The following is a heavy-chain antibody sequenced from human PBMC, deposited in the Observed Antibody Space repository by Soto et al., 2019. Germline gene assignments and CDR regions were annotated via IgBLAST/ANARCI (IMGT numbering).Heavy chain of an antibody. CDR3: ARDLIRGSTSREGYYYYGMDV. D-gene: IGHD2-2*01. J-gene: IGHJ6*02. CDR2: ISRNASSI. CDR1: GFSFGSYT. V-gene: IGHV3-48*01. Sequence: PGGSLRLSWVASGFSFGSYTMNWFRQAPGKGLEWVSDISRNASSISYADSVRGRFTISRDNAKTSLYLQMNSLRADDTAVYYCARDLIRGSTSREGYYYYGMDVCAQGTTLTISS.